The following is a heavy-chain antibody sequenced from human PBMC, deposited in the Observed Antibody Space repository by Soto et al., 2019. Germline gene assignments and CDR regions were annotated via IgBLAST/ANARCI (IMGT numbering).Heavy chain of an antibody. CDR3: ARVMGSVDY. J-gene: IGHJ4*02. D-gene: IGHD1-26*01. V-gene: IGHV1-8*01. Sequence: QVQLVQSGAEVKKPGTSVRISCKTSGYIFSNYDINWVRQAAGQGLEWMGWMNPNSGYTGSARKFQGRVTMTRDTSIRTAYMELTSLRSEDTAVYYCARVMGSVDYWGQGTLVTVSS. CDR1: GYIFSNYD. CDR2: MNPNSGYT.